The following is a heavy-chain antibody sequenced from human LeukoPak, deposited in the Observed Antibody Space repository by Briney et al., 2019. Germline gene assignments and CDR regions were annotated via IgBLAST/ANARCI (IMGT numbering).Heavy chain of an antibody. CDR3: ARESSSGWTDLDY. CDR2: INPNSGGT. Sequence: GASVKVSCKASGYTFTGYYMHWVRQAPGQGLEWMGRINPNSGGTNYAQKFQGRVTMTRDTSISTAYMELSRLRSDDTAVYYCARESSSGWTDLDYWWQGTLVTVSS. D-gene: IGHD6-19*01. V-gene: IGHV1-2*06. CDR1: GYTFTGYY. J-gene: IGHJ4*02.